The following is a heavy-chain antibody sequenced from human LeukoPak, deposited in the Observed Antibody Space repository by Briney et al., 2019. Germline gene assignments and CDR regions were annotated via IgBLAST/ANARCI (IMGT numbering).Heavy chain of an antibody. CDR2: IRYDGSNK. CDR3: AKDRGAVAGTWAFDI. D-gene: IGHD6-19*01. CDR1: GFTFSSYG. J-gene: IGHJ3*02. V-gene: IGHV3-30*02. Sequence: GGSLRLSCAASGFTFSSYGMHWVRQAPGKGLEWVVFIRYDGSNKYYADSVKGRFTISRDNSKNTLYLQMNSPRAEDTAVYYCAKDRGAVAGTWAFDIWGQGTMVTVSS.